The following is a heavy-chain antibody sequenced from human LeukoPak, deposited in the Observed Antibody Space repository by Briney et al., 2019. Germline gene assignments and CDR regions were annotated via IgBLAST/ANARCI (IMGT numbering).Heavy chain of an antibody. D-gene: IGHD3-10*01. CDR2: ISGSGGST. V-gene: IGHV3-23*01. CDR3: AKDRVVRGVTAFDY. CDR1: GFTFSSYS. Sequence: GGSLRLSCAASGFTFSSYSMNWVRQAPGKGLEWVSAISGSGGSTYYADSVKGRFTISRDNSKNTLYLQMNSLRAEDTAVYYCAKDRVVRGVTAFDYWGQGTLVTVSS. J-gene: IGHJ4*02.